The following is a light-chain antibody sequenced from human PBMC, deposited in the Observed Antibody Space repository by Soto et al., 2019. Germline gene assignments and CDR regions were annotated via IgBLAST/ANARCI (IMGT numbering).Light chain of an antibody. V-gene: IGKV1-17*03. CDR3: LEFSTYPRT. J-gene: IGKJ1*01. CDR1: QGIDIY. Sequence: DIQMTQSPSAMSASVGDRVTITCRASQGIDIYLAWFQQKPGKVPERLIYGASSLQSGVPSRFSGSGAGTEFTLTISSLQXXXFATYYCLEFSTYPRTFGQGTRVEVK. CDR2: GAS.